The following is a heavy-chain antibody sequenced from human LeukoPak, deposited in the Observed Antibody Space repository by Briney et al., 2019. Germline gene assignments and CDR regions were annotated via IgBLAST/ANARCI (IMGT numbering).Heavy chain of an antibody. CDR3: AKSMAVGATGDAFDI. CDR2: IRGSGDRT. V-gene: IGHV3-23*01. Sequence: PGGSLRLSCAASGFTFSSYAMSWVRQAPGKGLEWVSLIRGSGDRTYYADSVKGRFTISRDNSKDTVYLQMKSLRAEDTAVYYCAKSMAVGATGDAFDIWGQGTMVTVSS. J-gene: IGHJ3*02. D-gene: IGHD1-26*01. CDR1: GFTFSSYA.